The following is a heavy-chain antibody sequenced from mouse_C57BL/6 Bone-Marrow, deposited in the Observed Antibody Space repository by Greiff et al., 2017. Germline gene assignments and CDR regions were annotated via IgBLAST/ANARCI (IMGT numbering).Heavy chain of an antibody. Sequence: EVQLQQSGPELVKPGASVKISCKASGYTFTDYYMNWVKQSHGKSLEWIGDINPNNGGTSYNQKFKGKATLTVDKSSSTAYMELRSLTSEDSAVYYLYDYDEEDYFDYWGQGTTLTVSS. D-gene: IGHD2-4*01. J-gene: IGHJ2*01. CDR1: GYTFTDYY. CDR3: YDYDEEDYFDY. CDR2: INPNNGGT. V-gene: IGHV1-26*01.